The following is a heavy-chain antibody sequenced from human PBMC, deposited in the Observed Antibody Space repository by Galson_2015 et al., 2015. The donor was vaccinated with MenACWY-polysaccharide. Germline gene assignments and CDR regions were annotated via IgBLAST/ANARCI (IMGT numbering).Heavy chain of an antibody. J-gene: IGHJ4*02. CDR2: ILRDGSST. V-gene: IGHV3-74*01. Sequence: SLRLSCAASGFIFSSSWMHWVRQAPGKGLAWVSRILRDGSSTSYADSVRGRFTISRDNAKNMLHLQMNGLRGEDTAVYYCTRGSLYSANYGGDWGQGTLVTVSS. CDR1: GFIFSSSW. D-gene: IGHD1-26*01. CDR3: TRGSLYSANYGGD.